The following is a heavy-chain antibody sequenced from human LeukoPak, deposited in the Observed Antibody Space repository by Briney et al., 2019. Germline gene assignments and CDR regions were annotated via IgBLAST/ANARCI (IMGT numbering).Heavy chain of an antibody. V-gene: IGHV4-39*01. CDR3: ARLTDFWSGCPPLDV. Sequence: SETLSLTCTVSGGSISSSSYYWGWIRQPPGKGLEWIGSIYYSGSTYYNPSLKSRVTISVDTSKNQFSLKLSSVTAADTAVYYCARLTDFWSGCPPLDVWGQGTTVTVSS. CDR1: GGSISSSSYY. CDR2: IYYSGST. D-gene: IGHD3-3*01. J-gene: IGHJ6*02.